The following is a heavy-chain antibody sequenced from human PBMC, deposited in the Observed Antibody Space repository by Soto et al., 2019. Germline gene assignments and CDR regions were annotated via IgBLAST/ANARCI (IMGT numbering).Heavy chain of an antibody. CDR3: ARDDALGYCSGGSCHNFDY. CDR1: GFTFSDYY. CDR2: ISSSGSTI. D-gene: IGHD2-15*01. V-gene: IGHV3-11*01. J-gene: IGHJ4*02. Sequence: PGGSLRLSCAASGFTFSDYYMSWIRQAPGKGLEWVSYISSSGSTIYYADSVKGRFTISRDNAKNSLYLQMNSLRAEDTAVYYCARDDALGYCSGGSCHNFDYWGQGTLVTVSS.